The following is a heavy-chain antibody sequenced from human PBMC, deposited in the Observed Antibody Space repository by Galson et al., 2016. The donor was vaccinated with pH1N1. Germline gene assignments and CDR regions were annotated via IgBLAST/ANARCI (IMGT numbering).Heavy chain of an antibody. CDR3: ARELLGTAIVYQ. V-gene: IGHV4-59*11. J-gene: IGHJ4*02. D-gene: IGHD2-2*01. CDR1: GATISSHY. CDR2: IYDTGVT. Sequence: ETLSLTCTVSGATISSHYWSWIRQPPGKGLEWIGYIYDTGVTNYNPSLKSRVIISTDSSKNQFSLRLTSVSAADTAFYFCARELLGTAIVYQWGQGTLVTVSS.